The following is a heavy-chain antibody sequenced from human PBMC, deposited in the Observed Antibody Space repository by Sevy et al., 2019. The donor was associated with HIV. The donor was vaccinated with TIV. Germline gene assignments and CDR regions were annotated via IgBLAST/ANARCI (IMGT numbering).Heavy chain of an antibody. D-gene: IGHD7-27*01. V-gene: IGHV4-61*02. CDR2: IYTSGSS. Sequence: SETLSLTCTVSGGSISSGTYYWNWIRQPAGKGLEWIGRIYTSGSSDYSPSLKCRVTMSIDTSKNQFSLKLSSLTAADTAVYYCARATPGVTSTSGAFDPWGQGTLVTVSS. CDR1: GGSISSGTYY. CDR3: ARATPGVTSTSGAFDP. J-gene: IGHJ5*02.